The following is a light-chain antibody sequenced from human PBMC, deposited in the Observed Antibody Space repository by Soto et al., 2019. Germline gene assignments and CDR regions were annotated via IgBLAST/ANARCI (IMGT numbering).Light chain of an antibody. CDR3: QQYGSSPWT. J-gene: IGKJ1*01. V-gene: IGKV3-20*01. CDR2: GAS. CDR1: QSVSSSY. Sequence: EIVLTQSPGTLSLSPGERATLSCRASQSVSSSYLAWYQQKPGQAPRLLIYGASSRATGIPDRFSGSGSGTDFILTISRLEPEDFAAYYCQQYGSSPWTFGQGNKVEIK.